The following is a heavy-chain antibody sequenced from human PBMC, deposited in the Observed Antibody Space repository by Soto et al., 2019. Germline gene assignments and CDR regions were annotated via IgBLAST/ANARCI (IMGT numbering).Heavy chain of an antibody. J-gene: IGHJ4*02. Sequence: RLSCAASGFTFSSYGMHWVRQAPGKGLEWVAVISYDGSNKYYADSVKGRFTISRDNSKNTLYLQMNSLRAEDTAVYYCAKESAAAGFDYWGQGTLVTVSS. CDR3: AKESAAAGFDY. V-gene: IGHV3-30*18. CDR2: ISYDGSNK. D-gene: IGHD6-13*01. CDR1: GFTFSSYG.